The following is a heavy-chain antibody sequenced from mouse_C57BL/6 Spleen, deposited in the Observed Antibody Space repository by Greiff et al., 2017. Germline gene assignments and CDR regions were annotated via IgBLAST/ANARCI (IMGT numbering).Heavy chain of an antibody. Sequence: QVQLQQPGAELVMPGASVKLSCKASGYTFTSYWMHWVKPRPGQGLEWIGEIDPSDSYPNYNQKFKGKSTLTVDKASSTAYMQLSSLTSEDSAVYYCARKGSSGCYFDVWGTGTTVTVSS. CDR1: GYTFTSYW. CDR3: ARKGSSGCYFDV. J-gene: IGHJ1*03. V-gene: IGHV1-69*01. D-gene: IGHD1-1*01. CDR2: IDPSDSYP.